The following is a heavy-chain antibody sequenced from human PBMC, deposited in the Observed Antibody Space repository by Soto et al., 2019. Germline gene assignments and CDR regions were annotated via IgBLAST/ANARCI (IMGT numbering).Heavy chain of an antibody. J-gene: IGHJ4*02. CDR3: ARDSQSDAGFDY. Sequence: QVQLVESGGGVVQPGRSLRLSCAASGFTFSSYAMHWVRQAPGKGLEWVAVISYDGSNKYYVDSVKGRFTISRDNSKNPLYLQMNSLRAEDTAVYYCARDSQSDAGFDYWGQGTLVTVSS. CDR1: GFTFSSYA. CDR2: ISYDGSNK. V-gene: IGHV3-30-3*01.